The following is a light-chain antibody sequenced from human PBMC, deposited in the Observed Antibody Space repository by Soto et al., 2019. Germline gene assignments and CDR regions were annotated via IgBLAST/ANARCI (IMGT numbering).Light chain of an antibody. CDR1: SSDVGGYNY. V-gene: IGLV2-14*01. J-gene: IGLJ1*01. CDR3: SSYTTSSTYV. CDR2: DVS. Sequence: QSVLTQPASVSGSPGQSITISCTGTSSDVGGYNYVSWYQQHPGKAPKLMISDVSNRPSGVSNRFSGSKSGNTASLTISGLQTEDEADYCSSYTTSSTYVFGTGTKVTVL.